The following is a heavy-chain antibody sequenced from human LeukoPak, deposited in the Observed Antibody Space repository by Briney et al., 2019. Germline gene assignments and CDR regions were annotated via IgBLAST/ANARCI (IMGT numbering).Heavy chain of an antibody. CDR1: GGSISSYNYY. CDR3: ARLPYMSD. CDR2: ISHTGSSY. D-gene: IGHD2-2*02. J-gene: IGHJ1*01. V-gene: IGHV4-39*01. Sequence: LSETLSLTCAVSGGSISSYNYYWAWIRQPPGRGLEWIGTISHTGSSYYYNPSLKSRVTISVDSSKNQFSLKLSSVTATDTAVYYCARLPYMSDWGRGTLVIVST.